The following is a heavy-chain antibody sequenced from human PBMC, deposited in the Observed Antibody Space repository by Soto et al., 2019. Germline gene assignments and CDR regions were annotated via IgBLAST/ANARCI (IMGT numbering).Heavy chain of an antibody. CDR2: IKSDSDGGTT. Sequence: EVQLVESGGGLVKPGGSRRLSCVTSGFTLSKAWMSWVRQAPGKGLEWVGRIKSDSDGGTTDYAAPVKGRFTISRDDSKNTVYLQMNSLKTEDTAVYYCITDALRFLEWFSYWGQGTLVTVSS. CDR3: ITDALRFLEWFSY. J-gene: IGHJ4*02. CDR1: GFTLSKAW. D-gene: IGHD3-3*01. V-gene: IGHV3-15*01.